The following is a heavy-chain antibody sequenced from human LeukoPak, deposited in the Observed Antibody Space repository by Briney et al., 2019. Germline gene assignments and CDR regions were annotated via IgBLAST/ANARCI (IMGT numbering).Heavy chain of an antibody. D-gene: IGHD6-25*01. CDR3: ARAGSSGPYFDY. CDR2: IYTSGST. Sequence: SETLSLTCTVSGGSISSGSYYWSWIRQPAGKGLEWIGRIYTSGSTNYNPSLKSRVTISVDTSKNQFSLKLSSVTAADTAVYYCARAGSSGPYFDYWGQGTLVTVSS. CDR1: GGSISSGSYY. V-gene: IGHV4-61*02. J-gene: IGHJ4*02.